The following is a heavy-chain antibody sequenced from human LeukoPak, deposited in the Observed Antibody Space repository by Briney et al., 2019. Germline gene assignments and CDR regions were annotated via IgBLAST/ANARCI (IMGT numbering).Heavy chain of an antibody. CDR1: GGSFSDYY. CDR3: VAVADAFDI. D-gene: IGHD2-15*01. Sequence: SETLSLTCAVYGGSFSDYYWSWIRQSPGKGLEWIGEVNHRGSTNYNPSLKSRLTISIDTTRSQFSLSLTSVTAADTAVYYCVAVADAFDIWGQGTMVTVSS. V-gene: IGHV4-34*01. CDR2: VNHRGST. J-gene: IGHJ3*02.